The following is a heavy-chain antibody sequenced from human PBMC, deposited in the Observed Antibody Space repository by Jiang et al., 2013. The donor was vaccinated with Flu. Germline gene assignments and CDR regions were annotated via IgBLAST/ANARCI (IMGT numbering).Heavy chain of an antibody. Sequence: QLVESGAEVKKPGASVKVSCKASGGTFSSYAISWVRQAPGQGLEWMGGIIPIFGTANYAQKFQGRVTITADESTSTAYMELSSLRSEDTAVYYCAMGLYRYIGYYFDYWGQGTLVTVSS. CDR3: AMGLYRYIGYYFDY. V-gene: IGHV1-69*13. CDR1: GGTFSSYA. D-gene: IGHD3-16*02. CDR2: IIPIFGTA. J-gene: IGHJ4*02.